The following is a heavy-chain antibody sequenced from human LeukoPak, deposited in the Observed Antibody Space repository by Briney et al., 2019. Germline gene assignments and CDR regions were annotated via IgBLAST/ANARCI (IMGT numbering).Heavy chain of an antibody. CDR1: GYTFTGYY. CDR3: ARGIAARAVVDAFDI. CDR2: INPNSGGT. D-gene: IGHD6-6*01. Sequence: GASVKVSCKASGYTFTGYYMHWVRQAPGQGLEWMGWINPNSGGTNYAQKFQGRVTMTRDTSISTAYMELSRLRSDDTAVYYCARGIAARAVVDAFDIWGQGTMVTVSS. V-gene: IGHV1-2*02. J-gene: IGHJ3*02.